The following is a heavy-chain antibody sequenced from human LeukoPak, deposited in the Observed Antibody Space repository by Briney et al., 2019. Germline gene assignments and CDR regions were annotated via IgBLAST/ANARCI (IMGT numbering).Heavy chain of an antibody. CDR2: FDPEDGET. D-gene: IGHD3-22*01. J-gene: IGHJ6*02. Sequence: ASVKVSCKVSGYTLTELSMHWVRQAPGKGLEWMGGFDPEDGETIYAQKFQGRVTMTEDTSTDTAYMELSSLRSDDTAVYFCTRDKKYYYDSNGMDVWGQGTTVTVTS. CDR1: GYTLTELS. CDR3: TRDKKYYYDSNGMDV. V-gene: IGHV1-24*01.